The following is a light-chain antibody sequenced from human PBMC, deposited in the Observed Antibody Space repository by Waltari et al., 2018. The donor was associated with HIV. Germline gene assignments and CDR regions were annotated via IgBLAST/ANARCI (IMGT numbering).Light chain of an antibody. CDR2: WES. CDR1: RTVLSNSDNRNY. Sequence: DIVMTQSPESLAVSLGARATINCRASRTVLSNSDNRNYLAWYQQKPGQSPDVLIYWESTRQSGVPNRFSASGSGTNFSLTISSLQAADVAVYYCQQYYTVRPTFGGGTKVEIK. V-gene: IGKV4-1*01. J-gene: IGKJ4*01. CDR3: QQYYTVRPT.